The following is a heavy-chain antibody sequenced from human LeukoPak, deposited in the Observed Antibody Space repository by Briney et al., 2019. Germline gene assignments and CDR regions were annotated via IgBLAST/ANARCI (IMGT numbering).Heavy chain of an antibody. CDR1: GFTFSTYS. Sequence: PGGSLRLSCAASGFTFSTYSMNWVRQAPGKGLEWLSYTTGSSSTIYYADSVKGRFTISRDNAKNSLYLQMNSLTAEDTAVYYCARSVGHLDYWGQGTLVTVSS. V-gene: IGHV3-48*01. CDR3: ARSVGHLDY. D-gene: IGHD1-26*01. J-gene: IGHJ4*02. CDR2: TTGSSSTI.